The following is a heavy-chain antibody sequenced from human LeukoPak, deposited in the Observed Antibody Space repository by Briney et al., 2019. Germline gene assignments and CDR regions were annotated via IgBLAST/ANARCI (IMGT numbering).Heavy chain of an antibody. Sequence: GGSLRLSCAASGFTFSSYAMSWVRQAPGKGLGWVSAISGSSDSTYYADSVKGRFTISRDNSRSTLSLQMDSLRAEDTAVYYCAKANSLSGYYYDTVDFWGQGTLVTVSS. J-gene: IGHJ4*02. CDR1: GFTFSSYA. V-gene: IGHV3-23*01. D-gene: IGHD3-22*01. CDR3: AKANSLSGYYYDTVDF. CDR2: ISGSSDST.